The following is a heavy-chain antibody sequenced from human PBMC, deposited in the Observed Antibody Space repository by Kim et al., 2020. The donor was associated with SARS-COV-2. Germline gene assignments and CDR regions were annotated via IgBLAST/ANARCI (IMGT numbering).Heavy chain of an antibody. CDR2: IYYSGST. CDR1: GGSISSYY. D-gene: IGHD4-17*01. CDR3: ARDHPEYGDYVYYGMDV. J-gene: IGHJ6*02. V-gene: IGHV4-59*13. Sequence: SETLSLTCTVSGGSISSYYWSWIRQPPGKGLEWIGYIYYSGSTNYNPSLKSRVTISVDTSKNQFSLKLSSVTAADTAVYYCARDHPEYGDYVYYGMDVWGQGTTVTVSS.